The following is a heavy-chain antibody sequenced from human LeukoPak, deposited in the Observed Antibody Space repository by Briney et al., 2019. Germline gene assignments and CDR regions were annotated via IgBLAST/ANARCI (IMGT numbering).Heavy chain of an antibody. CDR1: GFTFSSYS. CDR3: AKLLNDYGDYYFDY. V-gene: IGHV3-48*01. CDR2: ISSSSSTI. J-gene: IGHJ4*02. Sequence: GGSLRLSCAASGFTFSSYSMNWVRQAPGKGLEWVSYISSSSSTIYYADSVKGRFTISRDNAKNSLYLQMNNLRAEDTAVYYCAKLLNDYGDYYFDYWGQGTLVTVSS. D-gene: IGHD4-17*01.